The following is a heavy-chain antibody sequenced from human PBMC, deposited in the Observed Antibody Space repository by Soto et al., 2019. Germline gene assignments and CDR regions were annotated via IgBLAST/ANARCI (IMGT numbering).Heavy chain of an antibody. J-gene: IGHJ4*02. CDR1: GFTFSSYG. V-gene: IGHV3-33*01. D-gene: IGHD5-18*01. CDR3: ARDLRHGYSYGYVDY. Sequence: HPGGSLRLSCAASGFTFSSYGMHWVRQAPGKGLEWVAVIWYDGSNKYYADSVKGRFTISRDNSKNTLYLQMNSLRAEDTAVYYCARDLRHGYSYGYVDYWGQGTLVTVSS. CDR2: IWYDGSNK.